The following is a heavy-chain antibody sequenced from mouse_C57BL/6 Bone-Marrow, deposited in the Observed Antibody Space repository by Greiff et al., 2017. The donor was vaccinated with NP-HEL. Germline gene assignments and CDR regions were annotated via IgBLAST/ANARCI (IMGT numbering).Heavy chain of an antibody. CDR2: LSNGGGSP. J-gene: IGHJ4*01. CDR3: ARQDYGGPMDY. V-gene: IGHV5-12*01. Sequence: EVMLVESGGGLVQPGGSLKLSCAASGFTFSDYYMYWVRQTPEKRLEWVAYLSNGGGSPYYPDTVKGRFTISRDHAKNTLYLQLGRLKSEDTAMYYCARQDYGGPMDYWGQGTSVTVSS. CDR1: GFTFSDYY. D-gene: IGHD1-2*01.